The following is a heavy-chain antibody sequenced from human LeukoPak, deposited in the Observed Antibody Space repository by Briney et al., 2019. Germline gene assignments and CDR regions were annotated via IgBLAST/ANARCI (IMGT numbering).Heavy chain of an antibody. V-gene: IGHV4-34*01. CDR3: ARGPILHYDFWSGYYY. J-gene: IGHJ4*02. Sequence: SETLSLTCAVYGGSFSGYYWSWIRQPPGKGLEWIGEINHSGSTNYNPSLKSRVTISVDTYKNKFSLKLSSVTAADTAVYYCARGPILHYDFWSGYYYWGQGTLVTVSS. CDR1: GGSFSGYY. CDR2: INHSGST. D-gene: IGHD3-3*01.